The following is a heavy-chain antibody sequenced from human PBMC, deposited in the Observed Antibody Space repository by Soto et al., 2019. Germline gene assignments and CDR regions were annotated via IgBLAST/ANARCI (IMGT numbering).Heavy chain of an antibody. CDR3: ARGESGYDPLFEH. CDR2: ISSNGDST. CDR1: GFTFSTYP. J-gene: IGHJ4*02. D-gene: IGHD5-12*01. V-gene: IGHV3-64*02. Sequence: GGSLRLSCAASGFTFSTYPMHWVRQSPGKGLEYVAGISSNGDSTYHADSVKGRFTISRDNSKNTLYLQMGSLRAEDMAVYYCARGESGYDPLFEHWGQGNLVTVSS.